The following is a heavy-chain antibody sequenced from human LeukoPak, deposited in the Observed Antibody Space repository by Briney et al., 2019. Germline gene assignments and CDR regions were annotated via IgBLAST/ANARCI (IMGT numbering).Heavy chain of an antibody. V-gene: IGHV4-61*08. D-gene: IGHD6-19*01. J-gene: IGHJ5*02. CDR3: ARDRRGPYSSGWPTNWFDP. Sequence: SETLSLTCTVSGGSISSGGYYWSWIRQPPGKGLEWIGYIYYSGSTNYNPSLKSRVTISVDTSKNQFSLKLSSVTAADTAVYYCARDRRGPYSSGWPTNWFDPWGQGTLVTVSS. CDR1: GGSISSGGYY. CDR2: IYYSGST.